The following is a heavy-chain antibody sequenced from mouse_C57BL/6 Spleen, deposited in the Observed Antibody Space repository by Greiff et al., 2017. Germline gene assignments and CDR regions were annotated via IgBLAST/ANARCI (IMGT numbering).Heavy chain of an antibody. CDR2: INPNNGGT. V-gene: IGHV1-22*01. CDR1: GYTFTDYN. D-gene: IGHD1-1*01. J-gene: IGHJ3*01. CDR3: AREITTVVAKQAWFAY. Sequence: EVQLQQSGPELVKPGASVKMSCKASGYTFTDYNMHWVKQSHGKSLEWIGYINPNNGGTSYNQKFKGKATLTVNKSSSTAYMELRSLTSEDSAVYYCAREITTVVAKQAWFAYWGQGTLVTVSA.